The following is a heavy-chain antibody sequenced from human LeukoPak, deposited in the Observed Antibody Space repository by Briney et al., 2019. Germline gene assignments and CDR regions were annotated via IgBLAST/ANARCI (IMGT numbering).Heavy chain of an antibody. CDR3: AKDPTVDYGDYPYYFDY. CDR1: GFSYSTYA. V-gene: IGHV3-11*01. Sequence: PGGSLGLSCVGSGFSYSTYAMSWVRQAPGKGLEWVSYISSSGSTIYYADSVKGRFTISRDNAKNSLYLQMNSLRAEDTAVYYCAKDPTVDYGDYPYYFDYWGQGTLVTVSS. J-gene: IGHJ4*02. CDR2: ISSSGSTI. D-gene: IGHD4-17*01.